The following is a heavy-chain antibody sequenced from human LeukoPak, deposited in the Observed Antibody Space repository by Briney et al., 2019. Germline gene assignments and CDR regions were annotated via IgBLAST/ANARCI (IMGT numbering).Heavy chain of an antibody. V-gene: IGHV3-7*01. Sequence: GGSLRLSCAASGLTFSRYWMSWVRQAPGKGLEWVANIKQDGSEQYYVDSVKGRFTISRDNAKNSLYLQMNSLRAEDTAVYYCARDVDFWSGYYPIGAFDIWGQGTMVTVSS. CDR2: IKQDGSEQ. CDR3: ARDVDFWSGYYPIGAFDI. CDR1: GLTFSRYW. D-gene: IGHD3-3*01. J-gene: IGHJ3*02.